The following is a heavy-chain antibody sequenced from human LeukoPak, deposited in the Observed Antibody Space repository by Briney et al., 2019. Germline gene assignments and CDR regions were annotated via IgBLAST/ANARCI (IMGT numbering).Heavy chain of an antibody. CDR1: GFTFSSYA. CDR3: AKDGKVFGVVISFDY. CDR2: VGPSGART. Sequence: GGSLRLSCAASGFTFSSYAMNWVRQAPGKGLEWVSGVGPSGARTYYADSVKGRFTISRDNSKNTLYLQMNSLRAEDTAVYYCAKDGKVFGVVISFDYWGQGTLVTVSS. J-gene: IGHJ4*02. D-gene: IGHD3-3*01. V-gene: IGHV3-23*01.